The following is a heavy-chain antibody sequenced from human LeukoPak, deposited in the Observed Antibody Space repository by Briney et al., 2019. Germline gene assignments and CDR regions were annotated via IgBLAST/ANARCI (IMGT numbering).Heavy chain of an antibody. V-gene: IGHV3-74*01. J-gene: IGHJ6*02. CDR2: INSDGSST. CDR1: GFTFSSYW. Sequence: GGSLRLSCAASGFTFSSYWMHWVRQAPGKGLVWVSRINSDGSSTSYADSVKGRFTISRDNAKNTPYLQMNSLRAEDTAVYYCARTGDYGDYYYYGMDVWGQGTTVTVSS. CDR3: ARTGDYGDYYYYGMDV. D-gene: IGHD4-17*01.